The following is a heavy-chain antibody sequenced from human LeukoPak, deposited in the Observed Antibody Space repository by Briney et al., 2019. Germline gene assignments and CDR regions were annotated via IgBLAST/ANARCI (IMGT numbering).Heavy chain of an antibody. J-gene: IGHJ3*02. D-gene: IGHD3-22*01. V-gene: IGHV3-23*01. CDR3: AKAPPRITMIVVVPHAFDI. CDR1: GFTFSSYA. Sequence: GGWLRVSCAASGFTFSSYAMSWVRPARGKGVEWVSAIIGSGGSTYYADSVKGRFTISRDNSKNTLYLQMNSLRAEDTAVYYCAKAPPRITMIVVVPHAFDIWGQGTMVTVSS. CDR2: IIGSGGST.